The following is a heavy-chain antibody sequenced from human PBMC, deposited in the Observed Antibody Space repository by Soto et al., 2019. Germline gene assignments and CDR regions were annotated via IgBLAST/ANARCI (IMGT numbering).Heavy chain of an antibody. D-gene: IGHD1-26*01. V-gene: IGHV5-51*01. CDR1: VYSFTSYW. CDR2: IYPGDSDT. J-gene: IGHJ4*02. CDR3: ARTSGSYLYYFDY. Sequence: GESLKISCKGSVYSFTSYWIGWVRQMPGKGLEWMGLIYPGDSDTRYNPSFQGQVTISADKSISTAYLQWSSLKASDSAIYYCARTSGSYLYYFDYWGQGTVVTVSS.